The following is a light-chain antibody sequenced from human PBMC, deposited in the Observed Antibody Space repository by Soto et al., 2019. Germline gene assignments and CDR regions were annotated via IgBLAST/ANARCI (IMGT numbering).Light chain of an antibody. CDR3: SSYTSTRLGV. J-gene: IGLJ2*01. V-gene: IGLV2-14*01. CDR1: SSDVGGYNY. Sequence: QSALTQPACVSGSPGQSITISCTGTSSDVGGYNYVSWYQQHPGKAPKLMIYDVSNRPSGVSNRFSGSKSGNTASLTISGLEAEDEADYYCSSYTSTRLGVFGGGTKVTVL. CDR2: DVS.